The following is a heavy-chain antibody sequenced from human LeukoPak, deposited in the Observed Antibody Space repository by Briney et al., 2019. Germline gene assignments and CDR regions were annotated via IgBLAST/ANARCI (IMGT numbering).Heavy chain of an antibody. CDR2: ISSSSSYT. D-gene: IGHD6-19*01. V-gene: IGHV3-11*05. J-gene: IGHJ4*02. CDR3: ARAPSAVAGTGFDY. Sequence: GGSLRLSCAASGFTFSDYYMSWIRQAPGKGLEWVSYISSSSSYTNYTDSVKGRFTISRDNAKNSLYLQMNSLRAEDTAVYYCARAPSAVAGTGFDYWGQGTLVTVSS. CDR1: GFTFSDYY.